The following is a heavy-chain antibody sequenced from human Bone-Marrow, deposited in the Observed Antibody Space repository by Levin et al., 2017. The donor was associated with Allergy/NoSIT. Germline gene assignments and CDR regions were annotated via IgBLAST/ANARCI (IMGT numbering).Heavy chain of an antibody. V-gene: IGHV3-9*01. CDR2: ISWNSGSI. Sequence: LSLTCAASGFTFDEYAMHWVRQAPGKGLEWVSGISWNSGSIGYADSVMGRFTISRDNAKNSLYLQMNSLRAEDTALYYCVKGRGTFAVVIIHTRFDVFDIWGQGTVVTVSS. J-gene: IGHJ3*02. CDR3: VKGRGTFAVVIIHTRFDVFDI. CDR1: GFTFDEYA. D-gene: IGHD3-3*01.